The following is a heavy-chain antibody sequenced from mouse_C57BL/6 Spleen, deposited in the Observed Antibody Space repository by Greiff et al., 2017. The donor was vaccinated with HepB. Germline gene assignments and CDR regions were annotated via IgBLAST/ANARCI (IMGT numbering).Heavy chain of an antibody. CDR1: GYSITSGYY. CDR2: ISYDGSN. V-gene: IGHV3-6*01. Sequence: ESGPGLVKPSQSLSLTCSVTGYSITSGYYWNWIRQFPGNKLEWMGYISYDGSNNYNPSLKNRISITRDTSKNQFFLKLNSVTTEDTATYYCARRDYDYAVAYWGQGTLVTVSA. CDR3: ARRDYDYAVAY. D-gene: IGHD2-4*01. J-gene: IGHJ3*01.